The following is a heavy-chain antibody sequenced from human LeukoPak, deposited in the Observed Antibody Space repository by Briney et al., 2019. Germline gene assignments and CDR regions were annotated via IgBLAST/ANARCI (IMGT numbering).Heavy chain of an antibody. Sequence: PSETLSLTCTVSGGSISGRYWGWIRQPPGKGLEWIGYINYSGITDYNPSLRSRVTISLDTSKNLFSLKLRSVTPADPAVYYCARDAGGGPFFDYWGQGTLVTVSS. D-gene: IGHD2-15*01. CDR2: INYSGIT. J-gene: IGHJ4*02. CDR1: GGSISGRY. V-gene: IGHV4-59*11. CDR3: ARDAGGGPFFDY.